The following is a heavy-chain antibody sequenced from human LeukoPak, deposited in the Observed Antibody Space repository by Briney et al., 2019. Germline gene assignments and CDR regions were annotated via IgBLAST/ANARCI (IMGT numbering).Heavy chain of an antibody. D-gene: IGHD6-19*01. Sequence: PGGSLRLSCAAPGFTFSSYSMTWVRQAPGKGLEWVSSISSSSSYIYYADSVKGRFTISRDNAKNTLYLQMNSLRAEDTAVYFCARGSGWLYYFDYWGQGTLVTVS. CDR3: ARGSGWLYYFDY. V-gene: IGHV3-21*01. CDR1: GFTFSSYS. CDR2: ISSSSSYI. J-gene: IGHJ4*02.